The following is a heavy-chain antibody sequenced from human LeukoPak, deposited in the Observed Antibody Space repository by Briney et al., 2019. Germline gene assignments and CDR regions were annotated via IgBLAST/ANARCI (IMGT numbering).Heavy chain of an antibody. CDR1: GYSFTSYW. Sequence: GESLKISCKGSGYSFTSYWIGWVRHLPRKGLEWMGIIYPGDSDTRYSPSLQGQVTISADKSINTAYLQRSSLKAADTAMYYCATQVKHNYYGSETSDYWGQGTLVTVSS. V-gene: IGHV5-51*01. CDR2: IYPGDSDT. CDR3: ATQVKHNYYGSETSDY. D-gene: IGHD3-10*01. J-gene: IGHJ4*02.